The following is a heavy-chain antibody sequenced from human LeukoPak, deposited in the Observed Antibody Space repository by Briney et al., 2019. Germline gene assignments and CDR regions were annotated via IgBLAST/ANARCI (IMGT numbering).Heavy chain of an antibody. CDR1: GYTFTSYG. J-gene: IGHJ3*02. D-gene: IGHD1-26*01. CDR3: ARVPIVGATRVALDI. Sequence: ASVKVSCKASGYTFTSYGISWVRQAPGQGLEWMGWISAYNGNTNYAQKLQGRVTMTTDTSTSTAYMELRSLRSDDTAVYYCARVPIVGATRVALDIWGQGTMVTVSS. CDR2: ISAYNGNT. V-gene: IGHV1-18*04.